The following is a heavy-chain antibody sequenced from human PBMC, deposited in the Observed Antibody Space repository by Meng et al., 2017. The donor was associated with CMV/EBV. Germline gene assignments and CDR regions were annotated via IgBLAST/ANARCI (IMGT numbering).Heavy chain of an antibody. CDR3: ARDLGDLDYWGPDAFDI. Sequence: ASVKVSCKASGYTFTGYYMHWVRQAPGQGLEWMGWINPNSGGTNYAQKFQGRVTMIRDTSISTAYMELSRLRSDDTAVYYCARDLGDLDYWGPDAFDIWGQGTMVTVSS. D-gene: IGHD7-27*01. V-gene: IGHV1-2*02. CDR2: INPNSGGT. J-gene: IGHJ3*02. CDR1: GYTFTGYY.